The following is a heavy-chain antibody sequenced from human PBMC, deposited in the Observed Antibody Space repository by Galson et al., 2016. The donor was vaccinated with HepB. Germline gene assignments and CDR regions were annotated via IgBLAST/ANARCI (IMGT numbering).Heavy chain of an antibody. D-gene: IGHD1-1*01. CDR3: ARGPLARTTFQADGLLDS. CDR2: INPNSGGT. CDR1: GYSFIDYY. V-gene: IGHV1-2*04. Sequence: QSGAEVKKPGESLKISCKASGYSFIDYYIHWVRQAPGQGLEWMGWINPNSGGTNSAQKFQGWVTMTRDTLLATAYMELTNLRSDDTAVYYCARGPLARTTFQADGLLDSWGRGTLVTAS. J-gene: IGHJ4*02.